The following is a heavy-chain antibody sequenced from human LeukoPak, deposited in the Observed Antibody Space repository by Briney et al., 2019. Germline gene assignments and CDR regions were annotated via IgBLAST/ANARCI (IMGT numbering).Heavy chain of an antibody. CDR1: GFTFDAYA. CDR3: AKVRGTYSSGYYFDS. CDR2: ISWNSGYI. J-gene: IGHJ4*02. D-gene: IGHD6-19*01. Sequence: GGSLRLSCAASGFTFDAYAMHWVRQAPGKGLEWLSIISWNSGYIDYADSVKGRFTISSDNAKNSLFLQMDSLRTEDTAFYYCAKVRGTYSSGYYFDSWGQGTLVTASS. V-gene: IGHV3-9*01.